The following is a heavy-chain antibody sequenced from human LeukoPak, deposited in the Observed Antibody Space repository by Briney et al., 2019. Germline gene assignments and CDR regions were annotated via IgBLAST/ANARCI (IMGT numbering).Heavy chain of an antibody. J-gene: IGHJ3*02. Sequence: SVKVSCKASGGTFSSYVISWVRQAPGQGLEWMGGIIPIFGTANYAQKFQGRVTIIADESTSTAYMELRSLRSEDTAVYYCARDRYYYGSGSYPHALDIWGQGAMVTVSS. CDR1: GGTFSSYV. CDR2: IIPIFGTA. D-gene: IGHD3-10*01. V-gene: IGHV1-69*13. CDR3: ARDRYYYGSGSYPHALDI.